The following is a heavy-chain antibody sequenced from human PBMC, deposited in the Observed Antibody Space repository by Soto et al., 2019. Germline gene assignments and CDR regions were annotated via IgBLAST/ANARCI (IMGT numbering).Heavy chain of an antibody. Sequence: WGTLRLSCGVSGFVFRDCPIHWVRQAPGKGLEGVAVITHDGGSKKFAAPVQGRFTTSRDNFKDTVFLHMNSLRVEDTAVYYCASESTVSHFDYWGQGTLVTVSS. CDR1: GFVFRDCP. D-gene: IGHD4-4*01. CDR3: ASESTVSHFDY. CDR2: ITHDGGSK. V-gene: IGHV3-30*04. J-gene: IGHJ4*02.